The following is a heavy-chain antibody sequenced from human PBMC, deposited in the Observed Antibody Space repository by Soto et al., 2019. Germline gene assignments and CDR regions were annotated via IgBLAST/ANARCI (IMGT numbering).Heavy chain of an antibody. CDR3: ARDYSSGWYAYFDY. D-gene: IGHD6-19*01. J-gene: IGHJ4*02. V-gene: IGHV3-30-3*01. Sequence: GGSLRLSCAASGFTFSSYAMHWVRQAPGKGLEWVAVISYDGSNKYYADSVKGRFTISRDNSKNRLYLQMNSLRAEDTAVYYCARDYSSGWYAYFDYWGQGTLVTVSS. CDR2: ISYDGSNK. CDR1: GFTFSSYA.